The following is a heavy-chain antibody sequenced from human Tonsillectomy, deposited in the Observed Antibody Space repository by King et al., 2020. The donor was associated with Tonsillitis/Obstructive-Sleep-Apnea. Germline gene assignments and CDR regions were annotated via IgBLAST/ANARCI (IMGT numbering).Heavy chain of an antibody. CDR1: GCTFSSYG. CDR2: IWYDGSNK. Sequence: VQLVESGGGVVQPGRSLRLSCAASGCTFSSYGMHWVRQAPGKGLEWVAVIWYDGSNKYYADSVKGRFTISRDNSKNTLYLQMNSLRAEDTAVYYCARPLAMGEYYYYMDVWGTGTTVTVSS. D-gene: IGHD5-18*01. J-gene: IGHJ6*03. V-gene: IGHV3-33*01. CDR3: ARPLAMGEYYYYMDV.